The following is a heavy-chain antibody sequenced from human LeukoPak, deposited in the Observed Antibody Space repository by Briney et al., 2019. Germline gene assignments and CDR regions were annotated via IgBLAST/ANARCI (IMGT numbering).Heavy chain of an antibody. CDR3: ARVKDPGGYYYYYYMDV. J-gene: IGHJ6*03. Sequence: PSGTLSLTCAVYGGSFSGYYWSWIRQPPEKGLEWIGEINHSGGTKYNPSLKSRVTISVDTSKNQFSLKLSSVTAADTAMYYCARVKDPGGYYYYYYMDVWGKGTTVTVSS. CDR1: GGSFSGYY. CDR2: INHSGGT. V-gene: IGHV4-34*01. D-gene: IGHD3-16*01.